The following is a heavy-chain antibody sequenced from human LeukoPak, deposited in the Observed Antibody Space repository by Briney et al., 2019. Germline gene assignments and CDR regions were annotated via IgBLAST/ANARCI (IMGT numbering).Heavy chain of an antibody. Sequence: ASVKVSCKASGYTFTTYAIHWVRQAPGQRLEWLGWINTDNGDTRYSQTFQGRVTITRDTSASTAYMELSSLRPEDTAVYYCASGTMVRGDPLDYWGQGTLVTVSS. V-gene: IGHV1-3*04. CDR3: ASGTMVRGDPLDY. CDR2: INTDNGDT. D-gene: IGHD3-10*01. J-gene: IGHJ4*02. CDR1: GYTFTTYA.